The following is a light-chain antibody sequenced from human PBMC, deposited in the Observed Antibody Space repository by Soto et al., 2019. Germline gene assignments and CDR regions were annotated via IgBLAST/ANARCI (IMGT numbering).Light chain of an antibody. CDR2: AII. V-gene: IGLV2-14*01. J-gene: IGLJ2*01. CDR1: NSDIGAYNY. CDR3: VSYTGYSAPV. Sequence: QSVLAQHASGSGCAGQSVTISCTGTNSDIGAYNYVSWYQQHSGKVSKLIIYAIINRPSGVNDRFSGSKSGNTASLTISGLQAEDEADYYCVSYTGYSAPVFGGGTQMTVL.